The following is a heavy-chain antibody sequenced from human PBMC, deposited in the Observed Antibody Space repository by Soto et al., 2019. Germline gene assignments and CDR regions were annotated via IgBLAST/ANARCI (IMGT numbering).Heavy chain of an antibody. Sequence: PSETLSLTCTVSGASVSSASYYWSWIRQPPGKGLEWIGYIYYSGRTDYNPSLKSQVTISLDTSKNQFSLKLSSVTAADTAVYYCARGRQQLAFWFDPWGQGTLVTVSS. J-gene: IGHJ5*02. CDR1: GASVSSASYY. CDR3: ARGRQQLAFWFDP. D-gene: IGHD6-13*01. CDR2: IYYSGRT. V-gene: IGHV4-61*01.